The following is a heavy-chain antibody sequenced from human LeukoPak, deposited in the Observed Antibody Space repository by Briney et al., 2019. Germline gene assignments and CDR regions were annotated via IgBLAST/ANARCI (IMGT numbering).Heavy chain of an antibody. J-gene: IGHJ4*02. CDR2: ISGSGGST. CDR3: AKGHSSGWYFDY. Sequence: PGGSLRLSRAAAGFTLTSNWMSCVRQPPGRVLGWVSAISGSGGSTYYADSVKGRFTISRDNSKNTLYLQMNSLRAEDTAVYYCAKGHSSGWYFDYWGQGTLVTVSS. CDR1: GFTLTSNW. D-gene: IGHD6-19*01. V-gene: IGHV3-23*01.